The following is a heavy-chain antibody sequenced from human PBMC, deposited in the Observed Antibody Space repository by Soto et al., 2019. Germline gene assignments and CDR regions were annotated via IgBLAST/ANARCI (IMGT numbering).Heavy chain of an antibody. D-gene: IGHD3-9*01. CDR1: GFSLSTSGVG. V-gene: IGHV2-5*02. J-gene: IGHJ4*02. CDR2: IYWDDDK. Sequence: QITLKESGPTLVKPTQTLTLTCTFSGFSLSTSGVGVAWIRQPPGKALEWLALIYWDDDKRYSPSLKSRLTITKDTSKSQVVLTMTNMDPGDTATYYCAHSRKSYYDILTGYNYWGQGTLVTVSS. CDR3: AHSRKSYYDILTGYNY.